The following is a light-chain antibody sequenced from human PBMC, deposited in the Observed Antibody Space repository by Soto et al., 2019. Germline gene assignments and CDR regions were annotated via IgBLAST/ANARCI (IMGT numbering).Light chain of an antibody. CDR3: QQYNNWPPIT. Sequence: EIVLTQSPVTLSLSPGERATLSCRASQSFSSTYLAWYQQKPGQAPRLLIYGASSRATGIPDRFSGGGSGTDFSLTISRLDPEDFAVYYCQQYNNWPPITFGQGTRLEIK. J-gene: IGKJ5*01. CDR2: GAS. CDR1: QSFSSTY. V-gene: IGKV3-20*01.